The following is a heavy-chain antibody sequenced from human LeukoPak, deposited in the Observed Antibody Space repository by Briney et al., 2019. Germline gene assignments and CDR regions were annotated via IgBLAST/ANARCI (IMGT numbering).Heavy chain of an antibody. V-gene: IGHV1-46*01. D-gene: IGHD1-1*01. CDR3: ARDRGVREANWKYYYYYYMDV. CDR2: INPSGGST. Sequence: ASVKVSCKASGYTFTSYYMRWVRQAPGQGLEWMGIINPSGGSTSYAQKFQGRVTMTRDMSTSTVYMELSSLRSEDTAVYYCARDRGVREANWKYYYYYYMDVWGKGTTVTVSS. CDR1: GYTFTSYY. J-gene: IGHJ6*03.